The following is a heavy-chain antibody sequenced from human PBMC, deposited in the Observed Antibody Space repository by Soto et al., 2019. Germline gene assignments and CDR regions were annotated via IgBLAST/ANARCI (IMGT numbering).Heavy chain of an antibody. Sequence: EVQLVESGGGLVQPGGSLRLSCAASGFTFSSYSMNWVRQAPGKGLEWVSYISSSSTLYYADSVKGRFTISRDNAKNSLYLQMNSLRAEDTAVYYCARSGWGYVFDYWGQGTLVTVSS. CDR1: GFTFSSYS. CDR3: ARSGWGYVFDY. CDR2: ISSSSTL. D-gene: IGHD5-12*01. J-gene: IGHJ4*02. V-gene: IGHV3-48*01.